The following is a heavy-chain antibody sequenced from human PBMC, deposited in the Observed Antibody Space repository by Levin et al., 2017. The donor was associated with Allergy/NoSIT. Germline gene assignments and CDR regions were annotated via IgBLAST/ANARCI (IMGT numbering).Heavy chain of an antibody. V-gene: IGHV2-5*01. Sequence: ESGPTLVKPTQTLTLTCTFSGFSLSTSGVGVGWIRQPPGKALEWLALIYWNDDKRYSPSLKSRLTITKDTSKNQVVLTMTNMDPVDTATYYCAHSLYYYDSSGYLNDAFDIWGQGTMVTVSS. CDR2: IYWNDDK. CDR3: AHSLYYYDSSGYLNDAFDI. CDR1: GFSLSTSGVG. D-gene: IGHD3-22*01. J-gene: IGHJ3*02.